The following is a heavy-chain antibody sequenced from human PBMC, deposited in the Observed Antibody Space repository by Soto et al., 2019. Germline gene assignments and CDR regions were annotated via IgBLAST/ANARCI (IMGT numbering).Heavy chain of an antibody. CDR2: INPNSGGT. V-gene: IGHV1-2*04. CDR3: ARDAASGDYYYGMDV. D-gene: IGHD1-26*01. Sequence: QVQLVQSGAEVKKPGASVKVSCKASGYTFTGYYMHWVRQAPGQGLEWMGWINPNSGGTNYAQKFQGWVTMTRDPSISTAYMELSRLRSDDTAVYYCARDAASGDYYYGMDVWGQGTTVTVSS. J-gene: IGHJ6*02. CDR1: GYTFTGYY.